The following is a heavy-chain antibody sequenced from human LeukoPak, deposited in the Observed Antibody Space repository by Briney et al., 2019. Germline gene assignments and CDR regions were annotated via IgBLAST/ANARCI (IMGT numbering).Heavy chain of an antibody. CDR1: GGSMSSYY. V-gene: IGHV4-59*01. J-gene: IGHJ4*02. Sequence: SETLSLTCTVSGGSMSSYYWSWIRQPPGKGLEWIGYIYYSGTTNYNPSLKSRVTISVDTSKNQFSLKLRSVTAADTAVYYCARGGGATNFCDYWGQGTLVTVSS. CDR2: IYYSGTT. CDR3: ARGGGATNFCDY. D-gene: IGHD1-26*01.